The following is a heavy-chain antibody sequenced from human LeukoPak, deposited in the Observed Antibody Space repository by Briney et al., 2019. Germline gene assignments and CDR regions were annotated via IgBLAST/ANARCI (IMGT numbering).Heavy chain of an antibody. CDR1: GFTFSSYG. CDR2: ISYDGSNK. J-gene: IGHJ4*02. Sequence: PGGSLRLSCAASGFTFSSYGMHWVRQAPGKGLEWVAVISYDGSNKYYADSVKGRFTISRDNSKNTLYLQMNSLRAEDTAVYYCAKGPGTVTGWGQGTLVTVSS. CDR3: AKGPGTVTG. V-gene: IGHV3-30*18. D-gene: IGHD4-17*01.